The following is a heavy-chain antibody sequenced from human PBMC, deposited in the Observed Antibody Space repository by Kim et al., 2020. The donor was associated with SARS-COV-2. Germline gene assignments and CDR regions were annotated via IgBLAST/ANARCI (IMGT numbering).Heavy chain of an antibody. V-gene: IGHV1-69*13. CDR3: ARDYPTPDRSRYFDY. D-gene: IGHD2-15*01. CDR1: GGTFSSYA. J-gene: IGHJ4*02. CDR2: IIPIFGTA. Sequence: SVKVSCKASGGTFSSYAISWVRQAPGQGLEWMGGIIPIFGTANYAQKFQGRVTITADESTSTAYMELSSLRSEDTAVYYCARDYPTPDRSRYFDYWGQGTLVTVSS.